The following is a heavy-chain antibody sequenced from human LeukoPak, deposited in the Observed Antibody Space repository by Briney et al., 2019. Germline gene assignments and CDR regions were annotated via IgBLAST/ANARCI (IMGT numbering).Heavy chain of an antibody. CDR2: INPSGGST. J-gene: IGHJ6*03. CDR3: ASDGGYCSGGSCYSADYMDV. V-gene: IGHV1-46*01. D-gene: IGHD2-15*01. CDR1: GYTFTSYY. Sequence: ASVKVSCKASGYTFTSYYMHWVRQAPGQGLEWMGIINPSGGSTSYAQKFQGRVTMTRDMSTSTVYMELSSLRSEDTAVYYCASDGGYCSGGSCYSADYMDVWGKGTTVTVSS.